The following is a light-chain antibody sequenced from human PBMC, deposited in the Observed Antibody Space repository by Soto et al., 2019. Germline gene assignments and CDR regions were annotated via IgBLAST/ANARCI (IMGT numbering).Light chain of an antibody. Sequence: LSVAPLSLSQGERATLYWRDSQSVSRNYLAWYKQKPGQAPRLLIYGASSRATGIPDRFSGSGSGTDFTLTISRLEPEDCAVYYCQQYGSSPRSFGGRTKV. CDR3: QQYGSSPRS. J-gene: IGKJ4*01. V-gene: IGKV3-20*01. CDR1: QSVSRNY. CDR2: GAS.